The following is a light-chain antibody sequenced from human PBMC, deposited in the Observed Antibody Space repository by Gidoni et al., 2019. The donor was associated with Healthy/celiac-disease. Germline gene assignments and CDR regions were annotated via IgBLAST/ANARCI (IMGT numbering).Light chain of an antibody. Sequence: EIVMSQSPATLSVSPGERATLSCRASQSVSSNLASYHQKPGQAPRLLINCASSRATGIPAGPSGGGSGTEFTLTISSLQSEDFAVYYCQQYNNWPPEYTFGQGTKLEIK. J-gene: IGKJ2*01. CDR2: CAS. V-gene: IGKV3-15*01. CDR1: QSVSSN. CDR3: QQYNNWPPEYT.